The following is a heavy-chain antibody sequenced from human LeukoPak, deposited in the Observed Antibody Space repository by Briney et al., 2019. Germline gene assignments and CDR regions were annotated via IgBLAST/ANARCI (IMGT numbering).Heavy chain of an antibody. D-gene: IGHD5-18*01. J-gene: IGHJ4*01. CDR2: FYYGGST. Sequence: SETLSLTCTVSGGSISSSSYYWAWIRQPPGKGLEWIGTFYYGGSTYHNPSLKSRVTISVDTSKNQFSLRLTSVTAADTAVYFCASGGEQLWPYEPFSIWGQGTLVTVSS. CDR3: ASGGEQLWPYEPFSI. CDR1: GGSISSSSYY. V-gene: IGHV4-39*01.